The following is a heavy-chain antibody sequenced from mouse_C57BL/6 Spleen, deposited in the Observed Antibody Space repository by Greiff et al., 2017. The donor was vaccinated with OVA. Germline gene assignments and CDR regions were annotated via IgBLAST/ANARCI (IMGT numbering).Heavy chain of an antibody. CDR2: INPNNGGT. Sequence: EVQLQQSGPELVKPGASVKIPCKASGYTFTDYNMDWVKQSHGKSLEWIGDINPNNGGTIYNQKFKGKATLTVDKSSSTAYMELRRLTSVDTAVYYCARHDYDGSYYAMDYWGQGTSVTVSS. V-gene: IGHV1-18*01. J-gene: IGHJ4*01. CDR1: GYTFTDYN. D-gene: IGHD2-4*01. CDR3: ARHDYDGSYYAMDY.